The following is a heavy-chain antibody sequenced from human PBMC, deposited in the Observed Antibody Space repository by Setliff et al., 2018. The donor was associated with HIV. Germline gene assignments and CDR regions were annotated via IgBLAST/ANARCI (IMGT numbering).Heavy chain of an antibody. CDR2: VYHGGSA. CDR1: GYSISSSYY. V-gene: IGHV4-38-2*01. D-gene: IGHD1-26*01. Sequence: PSETLSLTCAVSGYSISSSYYWGWIRQPPGKGLEWIASVYHGGSAYYNPSLKSRVTTSVDTSKNQFSLRLTSVTAADTAVYYCAIRSRLGGSSNYFDSWGQGALVTVSS. J-gene: IGHJ4*02. CDR3: AIRSRLGGSSNYFDS.